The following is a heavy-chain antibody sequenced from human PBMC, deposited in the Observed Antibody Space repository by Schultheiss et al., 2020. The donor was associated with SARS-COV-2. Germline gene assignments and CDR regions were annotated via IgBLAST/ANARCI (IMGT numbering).Heavy chain of an antibody. V-gene: IGHV4-59*12. Sequence: SETLSLTCTVSGGSISNYYWSWIRQPPGKGLEWIGYISYTGSTNYNPSLKSRVTISVDTSKNQFSLKLSSVTAADTAVYYCARDRWYCSSTSCYTLQQPSTDAFDIWGQGTMVTVSS. J-gene: IGHJ3*02. CDR1: GGSISNYY. CDR2: ISYTGST. CDR3: ARDRWYCSSTSCYTLQQPSTDAFDI. D-gene: IGHD2-2*02.